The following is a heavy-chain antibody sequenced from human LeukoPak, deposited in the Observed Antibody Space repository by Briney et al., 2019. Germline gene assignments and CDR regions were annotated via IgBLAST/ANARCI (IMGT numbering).Heavy chain of an antibody. J-gene: IGHJ4*02. CDR1: GGSISSGYYY. CDR3: ARGTWSSSIDY. CDR2: IYYGGT. D-gene: IGHD6-6*01. Sequence: SETLSLTCTVSGGSISSGYYYWSWLRQPPGKGLEYIGYIYYGGTYYNPSLKSRVTISVDTSKNQFSLKLSSVTAADTAVYYCARGTWSSSIDYWGQGTLVTVSS. V-gene: IGHV4-30-4*01.